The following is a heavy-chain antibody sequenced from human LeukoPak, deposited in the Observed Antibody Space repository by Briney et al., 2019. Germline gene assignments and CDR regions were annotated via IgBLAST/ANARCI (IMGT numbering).Heavy chain of an antibody. D-gene: IGHD3-22*01. V-gene: IGHV4-59*08. CDR1: GGSISSHY. CDR3: ARLYYNNSGYYYYFDY. J-gene: IGHJ4*02. CDR2: IYYSGST. Sequence: SETLSLTCTVSGGSISSHYWSWIRQPPGKGLEWIGYIYYSGSTNYNPSLKSRVTISVDTPKNQFALKLSSVTAADTAVYYCARLYYNNSGYYYYFDYWGQGSLVTVSS.